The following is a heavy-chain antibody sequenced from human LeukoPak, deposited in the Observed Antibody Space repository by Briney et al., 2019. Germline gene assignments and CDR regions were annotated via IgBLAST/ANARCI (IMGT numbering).Heavy chain of an antibody. CDR2: IYPGDSDT. J-gene: IGHJ4*02. Sequence: GESLKISCKGSGYSFTSYWIGWVRQMPGKGLEWMGIIYPGDSDTRYSPSFQGQVTISADKSISTAYLQWSSLKASDTAMYYCARLPLDYSGGWRSFDYWGQGTLVTVSS. CDR1: GYSFTSYW. CDR3: ARLPLDYSGGWRSFDY. V-gene: IGHV5-51*01. D-gene: IGHD6-19*01.